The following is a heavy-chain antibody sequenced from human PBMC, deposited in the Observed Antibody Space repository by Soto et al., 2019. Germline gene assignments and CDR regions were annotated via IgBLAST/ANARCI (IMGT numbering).Heavy chain of an antibody. J-gene: IGHJ4*02. D-gene: IGHD5-12*01. CDR1: GFSLSHIRVG. CDR2: VFSNDAK. V-gene: IGHV2-26*01. Sequence: SGPTLVNPTETLTLTCTVSGFSLSHIRVGVGWIRQPPGKALEWLAHVFSNDAKSYSPSLKGRLTISRDTFRSQVVLTMTNVDPVDTATYFCARIERYSTYEYFDFWGQGTLVTVSS. CDR3: ARIERYSTYEYFDF.